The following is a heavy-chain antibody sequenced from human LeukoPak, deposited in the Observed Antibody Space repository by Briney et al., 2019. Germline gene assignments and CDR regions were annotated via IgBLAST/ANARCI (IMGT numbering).Heavy chain of an antibody. CDR3: AKDDSYGLDY. CDR2: ISYDGSNK. V-gene: IGHV3-30*18. Sequence: GGSLRLSCAASGFTFSSYGMHWVRQAPGKGLEWVAVISYDGSNKYYADSVKGRFTISRDNSKNTLYLQMNSPRAEDTAVYYCAKDDSYGLDYWGQGTLVTVSS. CDR1: GFTFSSYG. D-gene: IGHD5-18*01. J-gene: IGHJ4*02.